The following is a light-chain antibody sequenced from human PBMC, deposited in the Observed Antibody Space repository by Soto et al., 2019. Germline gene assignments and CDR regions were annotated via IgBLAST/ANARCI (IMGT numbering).Light chain of an antibody. CDR2: DES. CDR1: QSVRSY. V-gene: IGKV3-11*01. J-gene: IGKJ4*01. CDR3: QPRDNWPPRD. Sequence: EIVLTQSPATLSLSPGERDTLSCSASQSVRSYLAWYQQKPGQAPRLLIYDESNRATGIPARSSGSASGTDFTLTISSPQTDDCAVYCCQPRDNWPPRDFGGGTKVVIK.